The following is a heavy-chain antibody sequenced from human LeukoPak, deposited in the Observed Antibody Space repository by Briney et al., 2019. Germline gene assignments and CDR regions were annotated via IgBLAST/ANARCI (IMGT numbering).Heavy chain of an antibody. CDR1: GGSISSSSYY. CDR2: IYYSGST. V-gene: IGHV4-39*01. CDR3: ASPGCSYGYYYGMDV. Sequence: SETLSLTCTVSGGSISSSSYYWGWIRQPPGKGLEWIGSIYYSGSTYYNPSPKSRVTISVDTSKNQFSLKLSSVTAADTAVYYCASPGCSYGYYYGMDVWGQGTTVTVSS. J-gene: IGHJ6*02. D-gene: IGHD5-18*01.